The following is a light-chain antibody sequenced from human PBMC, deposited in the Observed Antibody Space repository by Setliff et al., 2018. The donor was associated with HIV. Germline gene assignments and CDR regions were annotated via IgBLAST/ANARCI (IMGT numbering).Light chain of an antibody. CDR2: EVS. J-gene: IGLJ1*01. CDR1: SSGVGGYNY. CDR3: SSYTSSNIQV. V-gene: IGLV2-14*01. Sequence: QSVLTQPASVSGSPGQSIAISCTGTSSGVGGYNYVSWYQQHPGEAPKVMIYEVSNRPSRVSNRFSGSKSGNTASLTISGLQAEDEADYYCSSYTSSNIQVFGTGTKGTV.